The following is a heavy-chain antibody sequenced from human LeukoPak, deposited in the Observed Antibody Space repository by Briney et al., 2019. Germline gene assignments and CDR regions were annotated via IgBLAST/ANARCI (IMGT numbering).Heavy chain of an antibody. CDR1: GFTFSSYA. CDR3: AKDLPYPGIAVAGTGFDY. J-gene: IGHJ4*02. CDR2: ISGSGGST. V-gene: IGHV3-23*01. Sequence: GGSLRLSCAASGFTFSSYAMSWVRQAPGKGLEWVSAISGSGGSTYYADSVKGRFTISRDNSKNTLYLQMNSLRAEDTAVYYCAKDLPYPGIAVAGTGFDYWGQGTLVTVSS. D-gene: IGHD6-19*01.